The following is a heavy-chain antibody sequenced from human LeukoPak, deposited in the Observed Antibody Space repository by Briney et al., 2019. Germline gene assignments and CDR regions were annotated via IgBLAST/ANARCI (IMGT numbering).Heavy chain of an antibody. J-gene: IGHJ4*02. Sequence: SEILSLTCAVYGGSFSGYYWSWIRQPPGKGLEWIGEIHHSGSTNYNPSLKSRVTISVDTSKNQFSLKLSSVTAADTAVYYCASPTRIAVDGLPHADWGQGTLVTVSS. CDR3: ASPTRIAVDGLPHAD. CDR1: GGSFSGYY. D-gene: IGHD6-19*01. CDR2: IHHSGST. V-gene: IGHV4-34*01.